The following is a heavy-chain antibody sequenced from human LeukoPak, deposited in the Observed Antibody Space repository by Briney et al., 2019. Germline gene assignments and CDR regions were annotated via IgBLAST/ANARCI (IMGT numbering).Heavy chain of an antibody. CDR3: AKGGIAVAGTFPILLFDY. CDR1: GFTFSSYA. Sequence: PGGSLRLSCAASGFTFSSYAMSWVRQAPGRGLEWVSAISGSGGSTYYADSVEGRFTISRENSKNTLYLQMNSLRAEDTAVYYCAKGGIAVAGTFPILLFDYWGQGTLVTVSS. D-gene: IGHD6-19*01. CDR2: ISGSGGST. V-gene: IGHV3-23*01. J-gene: IGHJ4*02.